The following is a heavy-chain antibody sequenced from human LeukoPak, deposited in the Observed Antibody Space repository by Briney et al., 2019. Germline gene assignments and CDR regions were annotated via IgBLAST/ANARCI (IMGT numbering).Heavy chain of an antibody. J-gene: IGHJ4*02. CDR3: ARMTTGHDF. V-gene: IGHV4-34*01. CDR2: VNHSGYT. D-gene: IGHD4-17*01. Sequence: SETLSLTCAVSGTSFSSYYWSWIRQPPGKGLEWIGEVNHSGYTNDNPSLKSRVTISVDTSKNQFSLRLRSVTTADTAVYFCARMTTGHDFWGQGTLVTVSS. CDR1: GTSFSSYY.